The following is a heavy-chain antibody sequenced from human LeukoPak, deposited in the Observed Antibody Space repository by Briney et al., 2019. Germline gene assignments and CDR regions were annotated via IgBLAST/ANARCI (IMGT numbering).Heavy chain of an antibody. CDR3: VRESGNGGHPLFDH. CDR1: DYSITAGYY. CDR2: LFHSGAT. V-gene: IGHV4-38-2*02. Sequence: SETLSLTCSVSDYSITAGYYWGWIRQPPGKGVEWIGSLFHSGATYFTPSLKSRVAMSVDTSRNQFSLSLHSVTAADAAIYYCVRESGNGGHPLFDHWGQGTPVTVSS. J-gene: IGHJ4*02. D-gene: IGHD4-23*01.